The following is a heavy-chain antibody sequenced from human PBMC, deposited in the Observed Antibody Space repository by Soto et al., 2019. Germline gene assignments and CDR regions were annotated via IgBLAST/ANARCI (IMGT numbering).Heavy chain of an antibody. D-gene: IGHD6-13*01. V-gene: IGHV3-33*01. CDR2: IWYDGSNK. Sequence: GGSLRLSCAASGFTFSSYGMHWVRQAPGKGLEWVAVIWYDGSNKYYADSVKGRFTISRDNSKNTLYLQMNSRRAEDTAVYYCAREYPPDYSSSWYRVDSSGYSAVSYYYGMDVWGQGTTVTVSS. CDR3: AREYPPDYSSSWYRVDSSGYSAVSYYYGMDV. CDR1: GFTFSSYG. J-gene: IGHJ6*02.